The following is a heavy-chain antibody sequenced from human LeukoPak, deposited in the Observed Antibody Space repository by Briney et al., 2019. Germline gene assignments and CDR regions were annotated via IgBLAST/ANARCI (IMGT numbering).Heavy chain of an antibody. D-gene: IGHD3-10*01. J-gene: IGHJ4*02. CDR3: ARDRSRNYGRPFDY. V-gene: IGHV1-18*01. CDR1: GYTFTSYG. Sequence: ASVKVSCKASGYTFTSYGISWVRQAPGQGLEGMGWISAYNGNKNYAQKFQGRVTMTTDTSTSTAYMELRSLTSDDTAVYFCARDRSRNYGRPFDYWGQGALVTVSS. CDR2: ISAYNGNK.